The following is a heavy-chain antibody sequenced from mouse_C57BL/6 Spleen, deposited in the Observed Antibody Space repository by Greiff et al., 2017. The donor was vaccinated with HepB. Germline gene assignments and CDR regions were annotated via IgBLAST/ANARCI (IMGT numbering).Heavy chain of an antibody. CDR1: GYTFTDYY. J-gene: IGHJ1*03. CDR3: APSGYLYFDV. CDR2: INPNNGGT. V-gene: IGHV1-26*01. Sequence: VQLQQSGPELVKPGASVKISCKASGYTFTDYYMNWVKQSHGKSLEWIGDINPNNGGTSYNQKFKGKATLTVDKSSSTAYMELRSLTSEDSAVYYCAPSGYLYFDVWGTGTTVTVSS.